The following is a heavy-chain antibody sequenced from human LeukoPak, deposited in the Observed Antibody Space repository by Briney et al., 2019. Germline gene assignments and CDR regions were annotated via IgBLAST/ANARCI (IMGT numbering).Heavy chain of an antibody. V-gene: IGHV1-24*01. CDR2: FDPEDGET. Sequence: ASVKASCKVSGYTLTELSMHWVRQAPGKGLEWMGGFDPEDGETIYAQKFQGRVTMTEDTSTDTAYMELSSLRSEDTAVYYCATGPIASYSSGWYGMDVWGQGTTVTVSS. CDR3: ATGPIASYSSGWYGMDV. D-gene: IGHD6-25*01. J-gene: IGHJ6*02. CDR1: GYTLTELS.